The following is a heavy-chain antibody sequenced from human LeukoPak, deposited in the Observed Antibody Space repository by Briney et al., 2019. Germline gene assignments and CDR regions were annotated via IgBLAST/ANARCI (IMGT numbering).Heavy chain of an antibody. Sequence: PGRSLRLSCAASGFTFSSYAMHWVRQAPGKGLEWVANIKQDGSEKYYVDSVKGRFTISRDNAKNSLYPQMNSLRAEDTAVYYCARRYFDYWGQGTQVTVSS. J-gene: IGHJ4*02. CDR1: GFTFSSYA. V-gene: IGHV3-7*01. CDR3: ARRYFDY. CDR2: IKQDGSEK.